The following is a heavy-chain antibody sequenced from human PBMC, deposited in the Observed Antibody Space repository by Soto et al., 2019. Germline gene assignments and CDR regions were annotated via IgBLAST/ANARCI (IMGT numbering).Heavy chain of an antibody. CDR1: GGSISSSSYY. J-gene: IGHJ5*02. Sequence: QLQLQESGPGLVKPSETLSLTCTVSGGSISSSSYYWGWIRQPPGKGLEWIGRIYYSGSTYYNPSLQSRVTISVDTSKNQLSLKLSSVTAADTAVYYCARRSITGTTGWFDPWGQGTLVTVSS. CDR3: ARRSITGTTGWFDP. CDR2: IYYSGST. D-gene: IGHD1-20*01. V-gene: IGHV4-39*01.